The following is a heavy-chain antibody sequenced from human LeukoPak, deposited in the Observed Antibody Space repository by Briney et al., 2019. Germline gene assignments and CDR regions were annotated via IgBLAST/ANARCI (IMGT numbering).Heavy chain of an antibody. CDR3: ARDRISYDFWSGYPDY. CDR2: ISYDGSNK. V-gene: IGHV3-30-3*01. Sequence: GRSLRLSCAASGFTFSSYAMHWVRQAPGKGLEWVAVISYDGSNKYYADSVKGRFTISRDNSKNTLYLQMNSQRAEDTAVYYCARDRISYDFWSGYPDYWGQGTLVTVSS. J-gene: IGHJ4*02. D-gene: IGHD3-3*01. CDR1: GFTFSSYA.